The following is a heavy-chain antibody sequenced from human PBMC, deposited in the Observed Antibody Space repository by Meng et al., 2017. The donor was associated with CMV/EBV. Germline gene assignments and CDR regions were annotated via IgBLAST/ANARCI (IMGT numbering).Heavy chain of an antibody. CDR3: ARGTVLRFLEWLVRGGYFDY. CDR1: GYTFTSYD. J-gene: IGHJ4*02. V-gene: IGHV1-8*01. D-gene: IGHD3-3*01. CDR2: MNPNSGNT. Sequence: ASVKVSCKASGYTFTSYDINWVRQATGQGLEGMGWMNPNSGNTGYAQKFQGRVIMTRNTYISTAYMELSSLRCEETAVYYCARGTVLRFLEWLVRGGYFDYWGQGTLVTVSS.